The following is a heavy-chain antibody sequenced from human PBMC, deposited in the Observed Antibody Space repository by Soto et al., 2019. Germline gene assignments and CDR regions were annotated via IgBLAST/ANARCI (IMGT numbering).Heavy chain of an antibody. CDR3: VGVTCCGGMDV. D-gene: IGHD2-21*01. J-gene: IGHJ6*02. Sequence: SQTLSLTCAISGDSVSSDTSAWIWIRQSPSRGLEWLGRTFFKSKWHNDYALSVKSRITISPDTSQNQFSLDLDSVTPEDTAVYYCVGVTCCGGMDVWGQGTPVTVSS. CDR1: GDSVSSDTSA. V-gene: IGHV6-1*01. CDR2: TFFKSKWHN.